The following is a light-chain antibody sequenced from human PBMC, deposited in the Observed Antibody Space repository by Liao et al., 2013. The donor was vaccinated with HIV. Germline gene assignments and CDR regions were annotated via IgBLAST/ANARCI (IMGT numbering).Light chain of an antibody. CDR1: KLGDKY. CDR2: QDS. J-gene: IGLJ2*01. V-gene: IGLV3-1*01. CDR3: QAWDNSDVV. Sequence: SYELTQPPSVSVSPGQTASITCSGDKLGDKYACWYQQKPGQSPVLVIYQDSKRPSGIPERFSGSNSGSTATLTISGTQAMDEADYYCQAWDNSDVVFGGGTKLTVL.